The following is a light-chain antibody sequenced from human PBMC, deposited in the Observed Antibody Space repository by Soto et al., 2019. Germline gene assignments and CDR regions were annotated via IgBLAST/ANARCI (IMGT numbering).Light chain of an antibody. CDR3: QKSYSTPIN. CDR1: QDIAIY. Sequence: IQLTHSPSSLSASVLYIVTITFRASQDIAIYLAWYQQKPGEAPKLLIYAASTLYGGVPSRFSFSGSGTDFALTITSLQAEDFETXYCQKSYSTPINFGQGTRLEIK. V-gene: IGKV1-9*01. J-gene: IGKJ5*01. CDR2: AAS.